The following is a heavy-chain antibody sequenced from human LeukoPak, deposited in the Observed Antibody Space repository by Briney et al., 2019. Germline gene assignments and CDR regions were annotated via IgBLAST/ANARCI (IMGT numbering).Heavy chain of an antibody. CDR1: GFSLSTSGVG. CDR3: ARLAAAGFCFDY. J-gene: IGHJ4*02. Sequence: SGPTLVNPTQTLTLTCTFSGFSLSTSGVGVGWIRQPPGKALEWLALIYWNDDKRYSPSLKGRLTITKDTSKNQVVLTMTNMDPVDTATYYCARLAAAGFCFDYWGQGTLVTVSS. V-gene: IGHV2-5*01. CDR2: IYWNDDK. D-gene: IGHD6-13*01.